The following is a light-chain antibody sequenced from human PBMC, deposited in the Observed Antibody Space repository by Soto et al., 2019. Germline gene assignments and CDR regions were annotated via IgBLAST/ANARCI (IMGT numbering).Light chain of an antibody. J-gene: IGKJ2*01. CDR1: QSVSSL. Sequence: EIVLTQSPATLSLSPGEGATLSCRASQSVSSLLAWYQQKPGQAPRLLIYDASNRATGIPAWFSGSGSGTDFTLTISSLEPEDFALYYCQQRDKWPYTFGQGTKLEIK. V-gene: IGKV3-11*01. CDR2: DAS. CDR3: QQRDKWPYT.